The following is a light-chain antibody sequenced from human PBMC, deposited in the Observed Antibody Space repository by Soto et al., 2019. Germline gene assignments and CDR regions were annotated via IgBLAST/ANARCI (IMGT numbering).Light chain of an antibody. CDR2: GAS. J-gene: IGKJ2*01. CDR1: QSVSSN. V-gene: IGKV3-15*01. Sequence: EIVMTQSPATLSVSPGERATLSCRASQSVSSNLAWYQQKPGQAPRLLIYGASTRATGIPVRFRGSGSGTESTLTISSLQSEDFAVYYCQQYNNWPPYTFGQGTKLEIK. CDR3: QQYNNWPPYT.